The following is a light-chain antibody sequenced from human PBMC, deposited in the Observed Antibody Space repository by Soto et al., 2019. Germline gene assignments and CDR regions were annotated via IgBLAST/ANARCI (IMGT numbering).Light chain of an antibody. CDR1: ESIGIW. J-gene: IGKJ1*01. CDR2: KAS. CDR3: LQHNSYTPT. V-gene: IGKV1-5*03. Sequence: DIQMTQSPSTLSASVGDTVTITCRDSESIGIWLAWYQQKRGKAPNLXINKASSLQSEVPSMFSGSGSGTEFTLTISSLQPEDFATYYCLQHNSYTPTFGQGTKVDIK.